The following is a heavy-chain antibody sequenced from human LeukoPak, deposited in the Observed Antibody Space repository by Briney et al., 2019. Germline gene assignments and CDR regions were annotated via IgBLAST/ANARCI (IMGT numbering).Heavy chain of an antibody. CDR1: GFSFSNYG. J-gene: IGHJ4*02. V-gene: IGHV3-33*01. CDR3: ARGSGNYYNRLDY. CDR2: IWYDGSTK. Sequence: GGSRRLSGAASGFSFSNYGMHWVRQAPGKGLEWVAVIWYDGSTKYYADSVKGRFTISRDNSKNTAYLQMNSLRAEDTAVYYCARGSGNYYNRLDYWGQGTLVTVSS. D-gene: IGHD3-10*01.